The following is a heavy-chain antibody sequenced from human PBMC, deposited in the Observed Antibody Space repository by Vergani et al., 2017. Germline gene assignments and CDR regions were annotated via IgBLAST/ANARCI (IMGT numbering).Heavy chain of an antibody. J-gene: IGHJ4*01. CDR1: GRSFSGYY. V-gene: IGHV4-34*01. D-gene: IGHD6-25*01. CDR2: INHSGST. CDR3: ASEKRRLLHY. Sequence: QVQLQQWGAGLLKPSETLSLTCAVYGRSFSGYYWSWIRHPPGKGLEWIGEINHSGSTTYNPSLKSLGTLSVDTSKNQFSLKLSSVTAADTAVYYCASEKRRLLHYWSQGTLVTVSS.